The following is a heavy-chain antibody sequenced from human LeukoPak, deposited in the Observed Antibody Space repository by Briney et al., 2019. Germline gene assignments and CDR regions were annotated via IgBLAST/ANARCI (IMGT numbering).Heavy chain of an antibody. CDR2: IYHGGNT. V-gene: IGHV4-38-2*02. Sequence: SETLSLTCAVSDYSISSGYYWSWVRQPPGKGLEWIGSIYHGGNTYYNPSLKSRVTISVDTSKNQFSLKLSSVTAADTAVYYCARDEGYGDGTFDIWGPGTMITVSS. J-gene: IGHJ3*02. D-gene: IGHD4-17*01. CDR3: ARDEGYGDGTFDI. CDR1: DYSISSGYY.